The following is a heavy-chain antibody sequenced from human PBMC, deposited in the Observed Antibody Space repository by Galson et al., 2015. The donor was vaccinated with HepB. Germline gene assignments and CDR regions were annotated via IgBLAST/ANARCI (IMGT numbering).Heavy chain of an antibody. CDR2: IIPIFGTA. V-gene: IGHV1-69*13. D-gene: IGHD4-23*01. CDR1: GGTFSSYA. CDR3: AREVTVVSPPYYFDY. J-gene: IGHJ4*02. Sequence: SVKVSCKASGGTFSSYAISWVRQAPGQGLEWMGGIIPIFGTADYAQKFQGRVTITANESTSTAYMELSSLRSEDTAVYYCAREVTVVSPPYYFDYWGQGTLVTVSS.